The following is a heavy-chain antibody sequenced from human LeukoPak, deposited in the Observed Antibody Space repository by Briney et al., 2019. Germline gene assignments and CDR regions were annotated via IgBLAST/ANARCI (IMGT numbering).Heavy chain of an antibody. CDR1: GFTFDDYT. D-gene: IGHD3-22*01. CDR3: AKDSTGLYYFHY. Sequence: GGSLRLSCAASGFTFDDYTMHWVRQAPGKGLEWVSLITWDGGSTYYADSVKGRFTISRDNSKNSLYLQMNSLRTEDTALYYCAKDSTGLYYFHYWGQETLVNV. V-gene: IGHV3-43*01. CDR2: ITWDGGST. J-gene: IGHJ4*02.